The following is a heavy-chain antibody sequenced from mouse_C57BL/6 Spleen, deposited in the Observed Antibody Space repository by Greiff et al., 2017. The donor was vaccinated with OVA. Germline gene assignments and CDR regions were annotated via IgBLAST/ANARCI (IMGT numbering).Heavy chain of an antibody. J-gene: IGHJ2*01. CDR1: GYAFSSSW. V-gene: IGHV1-82*01. CDR3: ARSVDY. CDR2: IYPGDGDT. Sequence: VQLQQSGPELVKPGASVKISCKASGYAFSSSWMNWVKQRPGKGLEWIGRIYPGDGDTNYNGKFKGKATLTAYKSSSTAYMHLSSLTSEDSAVYFWARSVDYWGQGTTLTVSS.